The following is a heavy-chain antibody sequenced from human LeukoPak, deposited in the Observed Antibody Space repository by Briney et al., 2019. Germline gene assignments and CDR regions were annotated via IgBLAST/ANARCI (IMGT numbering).Heavy chain of an antibody. CDR2: INPSGGST. D-gene: IGHD6-19*01. CDR3: ARAGSSGWHFDY. Sequence: ASVKVSCKASGYTFTSYYMHWVRQAPGQGLEWMGIINPSGGSTNYAQKFQGRVTMTRDTSTSTVYMELSSLRSEDTAVYYCARAGSSGWHFDYWGQGTLVTVSS. V-gene: IGHV1-46*01. J-gene: IGHJ4*02. CDR1: GYTFTSYY.